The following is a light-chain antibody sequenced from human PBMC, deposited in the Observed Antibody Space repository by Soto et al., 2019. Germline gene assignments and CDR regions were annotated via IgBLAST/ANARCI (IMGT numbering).Light chain of an antibody. J-gene: IGLJ3*02. CDR3: CSYAGLSTWV. V-gene: IGLV2-23*01. CDR1: SNDVGSYNF. CDR2: EAN. Sequence: QSVLTQPASVSGSPGQSITISCTGTSNDVGSYNFVSWYQQHPGKAPKLIIYEANKRPSGVSGRFSGSKSGNRASLTISGLQPEDEADYYCCSYAGLSTWVFGGGTKLTVL.